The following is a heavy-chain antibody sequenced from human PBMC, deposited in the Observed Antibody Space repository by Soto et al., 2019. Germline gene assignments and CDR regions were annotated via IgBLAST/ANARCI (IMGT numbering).Heavy chain of an antibody. CDR2: INPNSGGT. CDR1: GYTFTGYY. Sequence: QVQLVQSGAEVKKPGASVKVSCKASGYTFTGYYMHWVRQAPGQGLEWMGWINPNSGGTNYAQKFQGWVTMTRDTTTSTAYTELSRLRSDGTAVYYWARWEGARGLSCIDSWGQGTLVTVSS. CDR3: ARWEGARGLSCIDS. D-gene: IGHD1-26*01. V-gene: IGHV1-2*04. J-gene: IGHJ5*01.